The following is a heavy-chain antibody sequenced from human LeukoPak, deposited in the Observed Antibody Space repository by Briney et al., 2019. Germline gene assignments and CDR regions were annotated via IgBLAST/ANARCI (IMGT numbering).Heavy chain of an antibody. CDR2: IIQDGSEK. V-gene: IGHV3-7*01. Sequence: GGSLRLSCAASGFTFSNYWMTWVRQAPGKGLEWVANIIQDGSEKYYVDSVKGRFTISRDNAKNSLYLRMNSLRAEDTAVYYCARVKVPYYYNGMDVWGQGTTITVSS. D-gene: IGHD3-10*01. CDR3: ARVKVPYYYNGMDV. CDR1: GFTFSNYW. J-gene: IGHJ6*02.